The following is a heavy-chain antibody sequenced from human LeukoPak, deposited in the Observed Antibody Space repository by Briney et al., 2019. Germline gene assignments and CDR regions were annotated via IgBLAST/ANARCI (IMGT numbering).Heavy chain of an antibody. D-gene: IGHD1-26*01. CDR1: GGTFSSYA. CDR2: SIPIFGTA. V-gene: IGHV1-69*13. CDR3: AREWELPPHHYFDY. Sequence: SVKVSCKASGGTFSSYAISWVRQAPGQGLEWMGGSIPIFGTANYAQKFQGRVTITADESTSTAYMELSSLRSEDTAVYYCAREWELPPHHYFDYWGQGTLVTVSS. J-gene: IGHJ4*02.